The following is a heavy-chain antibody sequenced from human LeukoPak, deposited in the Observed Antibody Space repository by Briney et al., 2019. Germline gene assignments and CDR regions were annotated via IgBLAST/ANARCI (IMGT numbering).Heavy chain of an antibody. J-gene: IGHJ3*02. CDR3: VRHVARAFDI. CDR2: INHSGST. V-gene: IGHV4-34*01. CDR1: GGSLTNYY. Sequence: SGTLSLTCAVYGGSLTNYYWSWIRQPPVKGLEWIGEINHSGSTKYNPSLKSRVTISIDTSKNQLSLKLSSVTAADTAVYSCVRHVARAFDIWGQGTKVTVSS.